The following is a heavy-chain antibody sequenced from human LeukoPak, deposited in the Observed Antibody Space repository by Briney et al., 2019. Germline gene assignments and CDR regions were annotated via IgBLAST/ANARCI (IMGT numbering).Heavy chain of an antibody. CDR2: FDPEDGET. Sequence: ASVKVSCKVSGYTLTELSMHWVRQAPGKGLEWMGGFDPEDGETIYAQKFQGRVTMTEDTSTDTAYMGLSSLRSEDTAVYYCATVNRGSSAHFDYWGQGTLVTASS. J-gene: IGHJ4*02. CDR3: ATVNRGSSAHFDY. CDR1: GYTLTELS. D-gene: IGHD1-26*01. V-gene: IGHV1-24*01.